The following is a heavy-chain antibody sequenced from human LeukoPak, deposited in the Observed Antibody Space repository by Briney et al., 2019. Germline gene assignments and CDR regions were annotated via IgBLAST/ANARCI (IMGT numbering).Heavy chain of an antibody. V-gene: IGHV3-23*01. Sequence: PGGSLRLSCAASGFTFSSSAMTWVRQAPGMGLEWVSSISGSGVSTYYADSVKGRFTISRDNSKNAVYLQMNSLRAEDTAVYYCAKRDDSSSWTAFDIWGQGTMVTVSS. CDR1: GFTFSSSA. D-gene: IGHD6-13*01. CDR3: AKRDDSSSWTAFDI. J-gene: IGHJ3*02. CDR2: ISGSGVST.